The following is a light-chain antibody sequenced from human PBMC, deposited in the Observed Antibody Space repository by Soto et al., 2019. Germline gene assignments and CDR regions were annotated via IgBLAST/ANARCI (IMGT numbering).Light chain of an antibody. CDR2: EAS. CDR3: ASYTSSSTSVV. V-gene: IGLV2-14*01. J-gene: IGLJ2*01. Sequence: QSALTQPASVSGSPGQSITISCTATNSDVGGYNSVSWYQQHPGKAPKLMIYEASNRPSGVSNRFSGSKSANTASLTISGLEAEDEADYYCASYTSSSTSVVFGAGTQLTVL. CDR1: NSDVGGYNS.